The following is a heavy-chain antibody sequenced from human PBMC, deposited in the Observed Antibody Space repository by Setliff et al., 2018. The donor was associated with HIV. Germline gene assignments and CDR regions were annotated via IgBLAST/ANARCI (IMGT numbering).Heavy chain of an antibody. CDR3: ASIALAAMVPVDY. CDR2: ISSSSYYI. Sequence: GGSLRLSCAASGFTLSSYTMNWVRQAPGKGLEWVSSISSSSYYIYYADSVKGRFTTSRDNAKNSLFLQMNSLRAEDTAVYYCASIALAAMVPVDYCGQGSLVTASS. V-gene: IGHV3-21*01. D-gene: IGHD5-18*01. J-gene: IGHJ4*02. CDR1: GFTLSSYT.